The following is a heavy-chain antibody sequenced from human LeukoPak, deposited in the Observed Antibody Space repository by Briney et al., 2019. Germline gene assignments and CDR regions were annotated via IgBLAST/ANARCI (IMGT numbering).Heavy chain of an antibody. Sequence: ASVKVSCKASGYTFTSYYMHWVRQAPGQGLEWMGIINPSGGSTSYAQKFQGRVTMTRDTSTSTVYTELSSLRSEDTAVYYCARASVYCSGGSCYRAHFDYWGQGTLVTVSS. J-gene: IGHJ4*02. CDR1: GYTFTSYY. D-gene: IGHD2-15*01. CDR2: INPSGGST. V-gene: IGHV1-46*01. CDR3: ARASVYCSGGSCYRAHFDY.